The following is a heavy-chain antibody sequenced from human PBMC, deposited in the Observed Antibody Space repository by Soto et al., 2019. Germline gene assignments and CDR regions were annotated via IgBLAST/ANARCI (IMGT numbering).Heavy chain of an antibody. V-gene: IGHV3-53*02. Sequence: EVQLVETGGGLIQPGGSLRLSCAASGFTVSSNYMSWVRQAPGKGLEWVSVIYSGGSTYYADSVKGRFTISRDNSKNTPYLQMNSLRAEDTAVYYCARDGCRGGSCDYYYGMDVWGQGTTVTVSS. D-gene: IGHD2-15*01. CDR3: ARDGCRGGSCDYYYGMDV. J-gene: IGHJ6*02. CDR2: IYSGGST. CDR1: GFTVSSNY.